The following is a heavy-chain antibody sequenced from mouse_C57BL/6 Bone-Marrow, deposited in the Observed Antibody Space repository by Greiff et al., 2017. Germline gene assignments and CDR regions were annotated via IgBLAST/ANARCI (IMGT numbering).Heavy chain of an antibody. D-gene: IGHD2-5*01. CDR1: GFTFSDFY. J-gene: IGHJ4*01. CDR2: SRNKANDYTT. Sequence: EVQRVESGGGLVQSGRSLRLSCATSGFTFSDFYMEWVRQAPGKGLEWIAASRNKANDYTTEYSASVKGRFIVSRDTSQSILYLQMNALRAEDTAIYYCARDAYSNYEEGMDYWGQGTSVTVSS. CDR3: ARDAYSNYEEGMDY. V-gene: IGHV7-1*01.